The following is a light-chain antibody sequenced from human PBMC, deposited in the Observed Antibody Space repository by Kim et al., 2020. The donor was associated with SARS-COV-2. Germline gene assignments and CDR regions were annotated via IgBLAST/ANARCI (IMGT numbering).Light chain of an antibody. Sequence: PGQSVAIACAGTRGDFGSYKYVSWYQQPPGKSPKLIIYEVTKRPAGDPDRFSGAMSGNTASLTVSGLQAEDEADYYCASHGGYDYVFGTGTKVTVL. CDR2: EVT. CDR1: RGDFGSYKY. J-gene: IGLJ1*01. CDR3: ASHGGYDYV. V-gene: IGLV2-8*01.